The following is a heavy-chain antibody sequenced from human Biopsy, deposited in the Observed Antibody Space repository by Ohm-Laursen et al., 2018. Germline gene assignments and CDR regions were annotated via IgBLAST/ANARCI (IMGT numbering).Heavy chain of an antibody. CDR3: ARARDDFVVVPAAFFDF. CDR2: ISSSGATI. D-gene: IGHD2-15*01. J-gene: IGHJ4*02. Sequence: SLRLSCAASGFTFSDHHMAWARQAPGQGLEWLSYISSSGATIKYADSVKGRFTISRDNAKNSLYLRMNSLRAEDTAVYFCARARDDFVVVPAAFFDFWGQGTLVTVSS. V-gene: IGHV3-11*01. CDR1: GFTFSDHH.